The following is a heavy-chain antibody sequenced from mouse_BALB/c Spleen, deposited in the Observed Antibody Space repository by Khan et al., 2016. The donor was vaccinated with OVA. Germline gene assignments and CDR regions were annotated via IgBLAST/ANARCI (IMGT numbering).Heavy chain of an antibody. V-gene: IGHV2-4-1*01. Sequence: QVQLKESGLGLVQPSQSLSITCTVSGFSLTTYGVHWVRQSPGKGLEWLGLIWSGGNTDYNAAFISRLSISKDNSKSQVFFKMNSLQADDTAIYYCARNSYMYDFTYWGQGTLVTVSA. D-gene: IGHD2-14*01. J-gene: IGHJ3*01. CDR1: GFSLTTYG. CDR2: IWSGGNT. CDR3: ARNSYMYDFTY.